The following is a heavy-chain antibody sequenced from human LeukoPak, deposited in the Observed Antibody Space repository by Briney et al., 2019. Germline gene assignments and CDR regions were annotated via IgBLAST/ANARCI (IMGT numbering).Heavy chain of an antibody. V-gene: IGHV3-49*04. Sequence: GGSLRLSCTASGFTFGDYAMSWVRQAPGKGLEWVGFIRSKAYGGTTEYAASVKGRFTISRDDSKSIAYLQTNSLKTEDTAVYYCTSGSYGYYFDYWGQGTLVTVSS. D-gene: IGHD1-26*01. CDR3: TSGSYGYYFDY. J-gene: IGHJ4*02. CDR1: GFTFGDYA. CDR2: IRSKAYGGTT.